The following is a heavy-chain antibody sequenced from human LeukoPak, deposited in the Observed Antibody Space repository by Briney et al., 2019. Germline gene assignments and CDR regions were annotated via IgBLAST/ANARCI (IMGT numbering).Heavy chain of an antibody. V-gene: IGHV3-23*01. D-gene: IGHD1-26*01. CDR1: GFTFSSYA. J-gene: IGHJ4*02. CDR2: IGDTT. Sequence: GGSLRLSCAASGFTFSSYAMSWVRQAPGKGLEWVSAIGDTTYYADSVEGRFTISRDNSKNTLYLQMNSLRAEDAAIYYCAKAFAFVGANFFDYWGPGTLVTVSS. CDR3: AKAFAFVGANFFDY.